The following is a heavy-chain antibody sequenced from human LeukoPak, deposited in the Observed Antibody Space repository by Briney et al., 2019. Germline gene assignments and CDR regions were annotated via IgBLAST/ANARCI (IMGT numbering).Heavy chain of an antibody. Sequence: ASVKVSCKASGYPFNNYDINWVRQATGQGLEWMGWMNPHSGKTGYAQNFQGRVTMTRDTSISTAYMELSSLRSDDTAVYYCARGVAVAGTIDWGQGTLVTVSS. CDR3: ARGVAVAGTID. D-gene: IGHD6-19*01. V-gene: IGHV1-8*01. CDR2: MNPHSGKT. CDR1: GYPFNNYD. J-gene: IGHJ4*02.